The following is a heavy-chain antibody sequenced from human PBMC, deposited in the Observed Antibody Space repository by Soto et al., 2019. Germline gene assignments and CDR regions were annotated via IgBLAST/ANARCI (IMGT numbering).Heavy chain of an antibody. CDR2: IDPSDSYT. V-gene: IGHV5-10-1*01. D-gene: IGHD3-22*01. J-gene: IGHJ3*02. Sequence: GESLKISCKGSGYSFTSYWISWVRQMPGKGLEWMGRIDPSDSYTNYSPSFQGHVTISADKSISTAYLQWSSLKASDTAMYYCARLCYYDSSGYKTDAFDIWGQGTMVTVSS. CDR3: ARLCYYDSSGYKTDAFDI. CDR1: GYSFTSYW.